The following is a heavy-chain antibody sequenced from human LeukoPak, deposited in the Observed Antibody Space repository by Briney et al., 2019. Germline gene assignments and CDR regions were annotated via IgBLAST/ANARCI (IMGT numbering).Heavy chain of an antibody. D-gene: IGHD7-27*01. CDR2: IYYSGST. V-gene: IGHV4-59*01. Sequence: SETLSLTCPVSGGSISSYYWSWIRQPPGKGLEWIGYIYYSGSTNYNPSLKSRVTISVDTSKNQFSLKLSSVTAADTAVYYCARDNTGGFDYWGQGTLVTVSS. CDR3: ARDNTGGFDY. J-gene: IGHJ4*02. CDR1: GGSISSYY.